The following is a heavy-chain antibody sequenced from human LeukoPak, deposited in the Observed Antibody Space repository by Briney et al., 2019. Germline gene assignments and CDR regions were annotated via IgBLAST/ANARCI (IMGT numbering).Heavy chain of an antibody. CDR3: TRGASDYWAENYFDY. CDR2: MNPNSGTV. J-gene: IGHJ4*02. D-gene: IGHD3-16*01. Sequence: ASVKLSCKASGYSFTNYDINWVRQAAGHGLEWMGWMNPNSGTVGYAQKFEGRVTMTRNASRSAAYMELSSLTSEDAAVYYCTRGASDYWAENYFDYWGQGSLVTVSS. V-gene: IGHV1-8*01. CDR1: GYSFTNYD.